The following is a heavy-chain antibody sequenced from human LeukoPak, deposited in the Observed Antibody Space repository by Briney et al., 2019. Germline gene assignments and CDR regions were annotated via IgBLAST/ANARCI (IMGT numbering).Heavy chain of an antibody. V-gene: IGHV3-21*04. CDR1: GFTFSSYS. Sequence: AGGSLRLSCAASGFTFSSYSVNWVRQAPGKGLEWVSSISSSSRHIYYADSVKGRFTISRHNSKNTLYLQMNSLRAEDTAVYYCARTLGYYDSSGYSGPRDYWGQGTLVTVSS. CDR2: ISSSSRHI. J-gene: IGHJ4*02. D-gene: IGHD3-22*01. CDR3: ARTLGYYDSSGYSGPRDY.